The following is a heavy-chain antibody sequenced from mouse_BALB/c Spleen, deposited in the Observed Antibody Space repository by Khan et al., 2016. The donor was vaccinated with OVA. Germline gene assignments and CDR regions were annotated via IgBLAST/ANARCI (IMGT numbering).Heavy chain of an antibody. CDR2: IIYTGYT. D-gene: IGHD2-14*01. V-gene: IGHV3-8*02. CDR3: ARSTYRYAFVY. CDR1: GDSITSGY. J-gene: IGHJ3*01. Sequence: EVELVESGPSLVKPSQTLSLTCSVTGDSITSGYWNWIRKFPGNKLEYMGYIIYTGYTYYNPSLKSRISITRHTSKNQYYLQLNSVTDDDTATSYCARSTYRYAFVYWGQGTLVTVSA.